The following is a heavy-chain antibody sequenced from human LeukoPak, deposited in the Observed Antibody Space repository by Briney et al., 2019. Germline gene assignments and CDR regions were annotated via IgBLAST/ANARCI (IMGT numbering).Heavy chain of an antibody. CDR2: IWYDGSNK. Sequence: GGSLRLSCAASGFTFSSYGMNWVRQVPGKGLEWVALIWYDGSNKYYADSVKGRFTISRDNSKNTLYLQMNSLRAEDTAIYYCAREGPRGNSQFDYWGQGTLVTVSS. J-gene: IGHJ4*02. D-gene: IGHD4-23*01. CDR3: AREGPRGNSQFDY. V-gene: IGHV3-33*01. CDR1: GFTFSSYG.